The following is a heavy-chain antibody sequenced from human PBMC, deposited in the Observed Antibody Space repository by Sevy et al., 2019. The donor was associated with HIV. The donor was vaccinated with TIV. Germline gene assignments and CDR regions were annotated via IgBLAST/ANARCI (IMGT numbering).Heavy chain of an antibody. CDR3: ARDGGGVTTNSGMDV. Sequence: ASVKVSCKASGYTFTGDYLHWVRQAPGQGLEWMGRVYPNSGGTNYAQKFQGRVTMTRDTSISTAYMELSRLRSDDTAVYYCARDGGGVTTNSGMDVWGQGTTVTVSS. CDR2: VYPNSGGT. CDR1: GYTFTGDY. J-gene: IGHJ6*02. V-gene: IGHV1-2*06. D-gene: IGHD2-8*02.